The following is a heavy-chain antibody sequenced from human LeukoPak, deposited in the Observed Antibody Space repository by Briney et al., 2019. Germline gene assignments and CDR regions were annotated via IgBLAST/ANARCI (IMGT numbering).Heavy chain of an antibody. J-gene: IGHJ4*02. CDR2: IYPGDSDT. CDR1: GYSFTSYW. CDR3: ARAYSGSYGGFLY. V-gene: IGHV5-51*01. D-gene: IGHD1-26*01. Sequence: GESLKISCKGSGYSFTSYWIGWVRQRPGTGLEWMGIIYPGDSDTKYSPSFQGQVTISADKSISTAYLQWSSLKAPDTAMYYCARAYSGSYGGFLYWGQGTLVTVSS.